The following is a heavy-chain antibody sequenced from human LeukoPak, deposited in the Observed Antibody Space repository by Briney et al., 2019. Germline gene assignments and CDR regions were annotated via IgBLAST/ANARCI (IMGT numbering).Heavy chain of an antibody. D-gene: IGHD3-10*01. CDR1: GFTFSSYS. J-gene: IGHJ6*03. CDR2: ISSSSSYI. V-gene: IGHV3-21*01. Sequence: GGSLRLSCAASGFTFSSYSMNWVRQAPGKGLEWVSSISSSSSYIYYADSVKGRFTISRDNAKNSLYLQMNSLRAEDTAVYYCARDPYYYGSGRRKAKYYYYYYMDVWGKGTTVTVSS. CDR3: ARDPYYYGSGRRKAKYYYYYYMDV.